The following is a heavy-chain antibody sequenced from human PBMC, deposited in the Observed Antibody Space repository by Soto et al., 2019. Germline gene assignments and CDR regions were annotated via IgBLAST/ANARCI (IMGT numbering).Heavy chain of an antibody. D-gene: IGHD3-16*01. CDR2: INADGTRT. V-gene: IGHV3-74*01. CDR1: GFTFTEYW. CDR3: ARGIKNYYGTDV. Sequence: GSLRLSCAASGFTFTEYWMHWVRQVPGKGLVWVSRINADGTRTNYADSVQGRFTISRDNAKNTVYLQMNSLRAEYTAVFYCARGIKNYYGTDVWGQGTTVTVSS. J-gene: IGHJ6*02.